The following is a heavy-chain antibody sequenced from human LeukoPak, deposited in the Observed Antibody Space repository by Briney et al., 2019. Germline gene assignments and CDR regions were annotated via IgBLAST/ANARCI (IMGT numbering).Heavy chain of an antibody. CDR1: GGSISSYY. D-gene: IGHD5-12*01. Sequence: SETLSLTCTVSGGSISSYYWSWIRQPPGKGLEWIGYIYYSGSTNYNPSLRSRVTISVDASKNQYSLKLSAVTAADTAVYYCARQGYSAYEILDYWGQGTLVTVSS. CDR3: ARQGYSAYEILDY. CDR2: IYYSGST. V-gene: IGHV4-59*08. J-gene: IGHJ4*02.